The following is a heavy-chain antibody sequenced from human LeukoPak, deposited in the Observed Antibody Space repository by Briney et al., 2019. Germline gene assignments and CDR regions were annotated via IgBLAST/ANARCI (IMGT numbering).Heavy chain of an antibody. D-gene: IGHD2-15*01. J-gene: IGHJ4*02. CDR3: AREDPYCSGGSCYNY. CDR2: IYYSGSN. CDR1: GVSISSYY. V-gene: IGHV4-59*01. Sequence: SETLSLTCTVSGVSISSYYWSWVRQPPGKGLEWVGYIYYSGSNNYHPSPNRRVTISVATSKHQFSLTLRSVTAADTAVYYCAREDPYCSGGSCYNYWGQGTLVTVSS.